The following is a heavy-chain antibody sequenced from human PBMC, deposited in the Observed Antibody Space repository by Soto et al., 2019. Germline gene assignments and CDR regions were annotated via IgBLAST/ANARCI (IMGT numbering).Heavy chain of an antibody. J-gene: IGHJ4*02. CDR1: GFTFSSYA. CDR2: ISGSGGST. CDR3: AKDHQVYCSSTSCYYGFDY. Sequence: WGSLRLSCAASGFTFSSYAMSWVRQAPGKGLEWVSAISGSGGSTYYADSVKGRFTISRDNSKNTLYLQMNSLRAEDTAVYYCAKDHQVYCSSTSCYYGFDYWGQGTLVTVSS. D-gene: IGHD2-2*01. V-gene: IGHV3-23*01.